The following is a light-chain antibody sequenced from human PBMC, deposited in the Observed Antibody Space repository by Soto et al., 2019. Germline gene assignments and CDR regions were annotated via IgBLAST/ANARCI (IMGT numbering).Light chain of an antibody. V-gene: IGLV1-44*01. CDR1: SSNIGSNT. CDR3: ATWDDRLNGYV. CDR2: NNN. J-gene: IGLJ1*01. Sequence: QSVLTQPPSASGTPGQRVTISCSGSSSNIGSNTVDWYQQLPGTAPKLLIYNNNQRPSGVPVRFSGSKSGTSASLAISGLQSEDEADYYCATWDDRLNGYVFGTGTKLTVL.